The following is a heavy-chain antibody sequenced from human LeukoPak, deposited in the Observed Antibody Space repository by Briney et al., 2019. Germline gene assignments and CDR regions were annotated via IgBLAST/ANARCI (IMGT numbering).Heavy chain of an antibody. D-gene: IGHD1-1*01. CDR1: GFSFSDHH. V-gene: IGHV3-11*01. Sequence: GGSLRLSCAASGFSFSDHHMSWVRQVPGKGLEWLAYISRDGNIIVYADSVKGRFTISRDNAKQSVYLEMKSLRPEDTAVYYCARYDLLMAYCRQGTLVTVSS. J-gene: IGHJ4*02. CDR2: ISRDGNII. CDR3: ARYDLLMAY.